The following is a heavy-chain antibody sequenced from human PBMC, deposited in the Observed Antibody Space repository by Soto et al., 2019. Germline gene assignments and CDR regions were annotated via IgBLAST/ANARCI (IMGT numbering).Heavy chain of an antibody. CDR2: IKQDGSEK. D-gene: IGHD6-6*01. V-gene: IGHV3-7*01. Sequence: EVQLVESGGGLVQPGGSLRLSCAASGFTFSSYWMSWVRQAPGKGLEWVANIKQDGSEKYYVDSVKGRFTISRDNAKNSLYLQMNSLRADDTAVYYCASDGAVRPFDYWGQGTLVTVSS. CDR1: GFTFSSYW. J-gene: IGHJ4*02. CDR3: ASDGAVRPFDY.